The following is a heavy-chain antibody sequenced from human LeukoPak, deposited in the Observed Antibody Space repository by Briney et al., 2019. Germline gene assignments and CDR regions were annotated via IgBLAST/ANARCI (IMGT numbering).Heavy chain of an antibody. CDR2: ISFDGSNK. CDR1: GFTFSAFA. J-gene: IGHJ4*02. CDR3: ASGPPFLKYFEY. Sequence: GGSLRLSCAASGFTFSAFAIHWVRQAPGKGLEWVAVISFDGSNKQYADSVKGRFTISRDNSNNTLYLQMNSLRAEDTAVYYCASGPPFLKYFEYWGQGTLVTVSS. D-gene: IGHD3-3*01. V-gene: IGHV3-30-3*01.